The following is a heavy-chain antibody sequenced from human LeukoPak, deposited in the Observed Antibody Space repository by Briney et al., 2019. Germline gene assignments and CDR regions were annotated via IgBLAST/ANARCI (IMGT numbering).Heavy chain of an antibody. Sequence: PGWSLRLSCAASGFTFSSYGMHWVRQAPGKGLEWVAVISYDGSNKYYADSVKGRFTISRDNSKNTLYLQMNSLRAEDTAVYYCAKDNSYYYGSGSSDYGMDVWGQGTTVTVSS. CDR3: AKDNSYYYGSGSSDYGMDV. V-gene: IGHV3-30*18. CDR1: GFTFSSYG. D-gene: IGHD3-10*01. J-gene: IGHJ6*02. CDR2: ISYDGSNK.